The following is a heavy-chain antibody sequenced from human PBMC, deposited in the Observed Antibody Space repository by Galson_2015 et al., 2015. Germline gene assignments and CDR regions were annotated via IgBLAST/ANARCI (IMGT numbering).Heavy chain of an antibody. CDR3: ARLTLGGACDI. CDR2: IYYSGST. D-gene: IGHD3-16*01. J-gene: IGHJ3*02. Sequence: ETLSLTCSVSGGSINSGSYYWGWIRQPPGKGLEWIGSIYYSGSTYYKPSLKSRVTISIDTSKNQFSLKLSSVTAADTAVYYCARLTLGGACDIWGQGTMVTVSS. V-gene: IGHV4-39*01. CDR1: GGSINSGSYY.